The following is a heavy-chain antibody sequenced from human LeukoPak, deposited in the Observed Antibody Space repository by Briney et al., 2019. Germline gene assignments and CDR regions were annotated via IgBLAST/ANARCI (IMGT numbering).Heavy chain of an antibody. CDR3: ARYYDILTGYSKLGYYFDY. CDR2: ISVGGGST. CDR1: GFTFSSYA. J-gene: IGHJ4*02. Sequence: PGGSLRLSCAASGFTFSSYAMSWVRQAPGKGLEWVAAISVGGGSTYYADSVKGRCTISRDNSKNTLYLQMNSLRAEDTAVYYCARYYDILTGYSKLGYYFDYWGQGTLVTVSS. V-gene: IGHV3-23*01. D-gene: IGHD3-9*01.